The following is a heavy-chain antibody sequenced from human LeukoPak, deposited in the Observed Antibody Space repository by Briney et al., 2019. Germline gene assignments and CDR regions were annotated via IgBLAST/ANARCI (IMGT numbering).Heavy chain of an antibody. CDR3: QSHYYGSGSYYTARDY. J-gene: IGHJ4*02. D-gene: IGHD3-10*01. CDR1: GGSISSSNYY. Sequence: NSSETLSLTCSVSGGSISSSNYYWSWIRQPAGKGLEWIGRIYTSESTNYNPSLKSRVTISVDTSKNQFSLKLSSVTAADTAVYYCQSHYYGSGSYYTARDYWGQGTLVTVSS. V-gene: IGHV4-61*02. CDR2: IYTSEST.